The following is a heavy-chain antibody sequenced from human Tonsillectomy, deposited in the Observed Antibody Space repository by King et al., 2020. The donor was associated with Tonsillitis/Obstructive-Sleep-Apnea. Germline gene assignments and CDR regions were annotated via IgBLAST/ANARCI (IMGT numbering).Heavy chain of an antibody. CDR2: ISTTGSSI. J-gene: IGHJ3*02. CDR1: GFTFSIYE. CDR3: ARADFYDSSGYYYSNNDAFDI. V-gene: IGHV3-48*03. D-gene: IGHD3-22*01. Sequence: VQLVESGGGLVQPGGSLRLSCTASGFTFSIYEMNWVRQAPGKGLEWVSYISTTGSSIHYADSVKGQFTISRDNAKNSLYLQMNSLRAEDTAVYYCARADFYDSSGYYYSNNDAFDIWGQGTMVTVSS.